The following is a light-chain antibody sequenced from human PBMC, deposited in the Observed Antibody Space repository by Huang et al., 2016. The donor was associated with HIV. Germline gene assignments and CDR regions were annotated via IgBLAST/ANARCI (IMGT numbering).Light chain of an antibody. J-gene: IGKJ2*01. CDR1: QSLTSNY. CDR2: SAS. Sequence: EIVLTQSPGTLSLSPGERATLSCRASQSLTSNYLAWYQQRPGQAPRLLIYSASTRATDIPDRFSGSGSGTDFALTISRLEPEDFAIYYCHQYGISPTTFGQGTKVEIK. V-gene: IGKV3-20*01. CDR3: HQYGISPTT.